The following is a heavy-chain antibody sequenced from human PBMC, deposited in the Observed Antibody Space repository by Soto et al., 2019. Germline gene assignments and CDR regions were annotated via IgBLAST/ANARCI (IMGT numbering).Heavy chain of an antibody. Sequence: QVLLQESGPGLINASGTLSLTCGVSGGSISTNNWWSWVRQTPGQGLERIAEVYHTGSTNYNPSLKIRLTISVDKSKIQFSLRLTSVTAADSAVYYCARAKLCNTLSCPHSFDTWGQGTLVSVSS. CDR1: GGSISTNNW. CDR3: ARAKLCNTLSCPHSFDT. CDR2: VYHTGST. D-gene: IGHD2-15*01. V-gene: IGHV4-4*02. J-gene: IGHJ4*02.